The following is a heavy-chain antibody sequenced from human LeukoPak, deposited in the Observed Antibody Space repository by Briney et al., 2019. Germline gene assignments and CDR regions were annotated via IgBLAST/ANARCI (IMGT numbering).Heavy chain of an antibody. CDR3: ARVQFSGYCSGGSCRTVYYFDY. CDR1: GGSFSGYY. V-gene: IGHV4-34*01. D-gene: IGHD2-15*01. Sequence: SETLSLTCAVYGGSFSGYYWSWIRQPPGKGLEWIGEINHSGSTNYNPSLKSRVTISVDTSKNQFSLKLSSVTAADTAAYYCARVQFSGYCSGGSCRTVYYFDYWGQGTLVTVSS. CDR2: INHSGST. J-gene: IGHJ4*02.